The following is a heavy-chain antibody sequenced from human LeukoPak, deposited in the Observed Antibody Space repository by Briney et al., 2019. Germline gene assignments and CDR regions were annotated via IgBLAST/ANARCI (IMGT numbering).Heavy chain of an antibody. CDR2: IIPIFGTA. D-gene: IGHD1-26*01. CDR1: GGTFSSYA. Sequence: SVKVSCKASGGTFSSYAISWVRQAPGQGLEWMGRIIPIFGTANYAQKFQGRVTITTDESTSTAYMELSSLRSEDTAVYYCARDIVGAERRGYFDYWGQGTLVTVSS. V-gene: IGHV1-69*05. CDR3: ARDIVGAERRGYFDY. J-gene: IGHJ4*02.